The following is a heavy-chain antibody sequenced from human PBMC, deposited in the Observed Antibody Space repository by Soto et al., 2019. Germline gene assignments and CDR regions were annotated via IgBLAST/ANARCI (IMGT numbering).Heavy chain of an antibody. CDR2: IYYSGST. CDR3: ARPYSSGWYAAFDI. V-gene: IGHV4-59*08. D-gene: IGHD6-19*01. CDR1: GGSISTYY. J-gene: IGHJ3*02. Sequence: QVQLQESGPGLLKPSETLSLTCTVSGGSISTYYWSWVRQPPGKGLEWIGYIYYSGSTNYNPSLKSRVSXXVXTXXNHFSLKLSSVTAADTAVYYCARPYSSGWYAAFDIWGQGTMVTVSS.